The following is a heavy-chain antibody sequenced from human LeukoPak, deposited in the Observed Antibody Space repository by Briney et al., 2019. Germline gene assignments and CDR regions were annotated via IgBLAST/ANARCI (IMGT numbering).Heavy chain of an antibody. V-gene: IGHV3-23*01. J-gene: IGHJ4*02. CDR3: AKGATSGYSGYDAFDY. CDR1: GFTFSSYA. CDR2: ISGSGGST. D-gene: IGHD5-12*01. Sequence: GGSLRLSCAAFGFTFSSYAMGWVRQAPGKGLEWVSAISGSGGSTYYADSVKGRFTISRDNSKNTLYLQMNSLRAEDTAVYYCAKGATSGYSGYDAFDYWGQGTLVTVSS.